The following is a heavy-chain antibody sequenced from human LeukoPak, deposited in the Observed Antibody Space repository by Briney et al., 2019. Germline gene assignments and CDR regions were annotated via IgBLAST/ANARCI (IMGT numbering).Heavy chain of an antibody. CDR2: IKQDGSEK. Sequence: GGSLRLSCADSGFTFSSYWMRWVRQAPGKGLEWVANIKQDGSEKYYVDSVKGRFTISRDNAKNSLYLQMNSLRAEDTAVYYCARDRVVVVAATFYYYGMDVWGQGTTVTVSS. CDR3: ARDRVVVVAATFYYYGMDV. CDR1: GFTFSSYW. J-gene: IGHJ6*02. D-gene: IGHD2-15*01. V-gene: IGHV3-7*01.